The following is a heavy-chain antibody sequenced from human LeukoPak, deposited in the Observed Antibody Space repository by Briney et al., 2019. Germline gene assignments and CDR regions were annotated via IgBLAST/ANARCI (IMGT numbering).Heavy chain of an antibody. CDR3: ARDLSSGWSLDY. CDR2: IWYDGSNK. J-gene: IGHJ4*02. V-gene: IGHV3-33*01. D-gene: IGHD6-19*01. CDR1: GFTFSSYD. Sequence: GGSLGLSCAASGFTFSSYDMHWVRQAPGKGLEWVVVIWYDGSNKYYADSVKGRFTISRDNSKNTLYLQMNSLRAEDTAVYYCARDLSSGWSLDYWGQGTLVTVSS.